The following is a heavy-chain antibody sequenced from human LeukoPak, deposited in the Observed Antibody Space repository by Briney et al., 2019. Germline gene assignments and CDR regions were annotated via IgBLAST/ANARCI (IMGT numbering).Heavy chain of an antibody. Sequence: SQTLSLTCAISGDSFSSSSAWNWIRQSPSRGLEWLGRTYYRSKWYNEYAVSVKSRITINPDTSKNQFSLQLNSVTPEDTAVYYCARGVGYTYGSYYFDYWGQGTLVTVSS. D-gene: IGHD5-18*01. CDR1: GDSFSSSSA. CDR2: TYYRSKWYN. V-gene: IGHV6-1*01. CDR3: ARGVGYTYGSYYFDY. J-gene: IGHJ4*02.